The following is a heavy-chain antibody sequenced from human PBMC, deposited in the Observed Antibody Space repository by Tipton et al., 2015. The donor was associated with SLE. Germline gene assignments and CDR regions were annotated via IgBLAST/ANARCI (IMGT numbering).Heavy chain of an antibody. CDR2: ISAYNGNT. CDR1: GYTFTSYG. V-gene: IGHV1-18*01. D-gene: IGHD1-7*01. J-gene: IGHJ4*02. CDR3: ARDLSVNNWNYGAGY. Sequence: QLVQSGAEVKKPGASVKVSCKASGYTFTSYGISWVRQAPGQGLEWMGWISAYNGNTNYAQKLQGRVTMTTDTSTSTAYKELRSLRSDDTAVYYCARDLSVNNWNYGAGYWGQGTLVTVSS.